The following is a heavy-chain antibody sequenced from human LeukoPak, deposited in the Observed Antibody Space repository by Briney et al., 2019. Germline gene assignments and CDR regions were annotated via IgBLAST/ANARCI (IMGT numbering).Heavy chain of an antibody. D-gene: IGHD6-19*01. CDR1: GGSISSYY. CDR2: IYTSGST. J-gene: IGHJ5*02. CDR3: ARPAGTGRYNWFDP. Sequence: SETLSLTCTVSGGSISSYYWSWIRQPAGKGLEWIGRIYTSGSTNYNPSLKSRATMSVDTSKNQFSLKLSSVTAADTAVYYCARPAGTGRYNWFDPWGQGTLVTVSS. V-gene: IGHV4-4*07.